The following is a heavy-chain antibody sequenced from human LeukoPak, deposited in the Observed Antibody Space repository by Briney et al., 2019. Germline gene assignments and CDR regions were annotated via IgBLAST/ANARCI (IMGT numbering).Heavy chain of an antibody. Sequence: ASVKVSCKASGYTFTGYYMHWVRQATGQGLEWMGWMNPNSGNTGYAQKFQGRVTMTRNTSISTAYMELSSLRSEDTAVYYCARRNRRMVRGVITNWFDPWGQGTLVTVSS. D-gene: IGHD3-10*01. V-gene: IGHV1-8*02. CDR2: MNPNSGNT. CDR1: GYTFTGYY. CDR3: ARRNRRMVRGVITNWFDP. J-gene: IGHJ5*02.